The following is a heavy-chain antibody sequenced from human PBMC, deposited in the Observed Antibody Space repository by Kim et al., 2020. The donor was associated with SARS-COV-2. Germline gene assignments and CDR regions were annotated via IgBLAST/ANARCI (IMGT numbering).Heavy chain of an antibody. Sequence: SNPSLKSRVTLSVDTSKNQFSLKLSSVTAADTAVYYCARVTVVTPDAFDIWGQGTMVTVSS. V-gene: IGHV4-59*01. J-gene: IGHJ3*02. D-gene: IGHD2-21*02. CDR3: ARVTVVTPDAFDI.